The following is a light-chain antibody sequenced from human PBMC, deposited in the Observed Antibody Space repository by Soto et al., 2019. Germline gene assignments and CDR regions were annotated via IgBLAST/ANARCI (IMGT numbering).Light chain of an antibody. CDR2: DAS. Sequence: EIVLTQSPATLSLSPGERATLSCRASQSVSSYLAWYQQKPGQAPRLLIYDASNRATGIRARFSGSGSGTDFTLTISSLEPEDFAVYYCQQRSNWLSFGPGTKVDIK. CDR3: QQRSNWLS. CDR1: QSVSSY. V-gene: IGKV3-11*01. J-gene: IGKJ3*01.